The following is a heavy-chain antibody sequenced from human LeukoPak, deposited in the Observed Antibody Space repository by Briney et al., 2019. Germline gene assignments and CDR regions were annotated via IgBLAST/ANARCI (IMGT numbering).Heavy chain of an antibody. J-gene: IGHJ5*02. V-gene: IGHV1-2*02. CDR2: IRPNSGVT. Sequence: ASVKVSCKASGGTFSSYAISWVRQAPGQGLEWMGWIRPNSGVTNYTQKFQGRVTMTRDTSINTDHMELTSLTSGDTAVCYCARDNSVGETAWWFDPWGQGTLVTVSS. CDR3: ARDNSVGETAWWFDP. CDR1: GGTFSSYA. D-gene: IGHD1-26*01.